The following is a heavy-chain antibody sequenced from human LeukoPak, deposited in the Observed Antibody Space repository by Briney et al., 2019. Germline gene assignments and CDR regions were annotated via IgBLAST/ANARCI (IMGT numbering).Heavy chain of an antibody. D-gene: IGHD3-10*01. CDR3: AKHVSGRLFYFDY. CDR2: ISGTGYNT. CDR1: GFTFRNCA. J-gene: IGHJ4*02. Sequence: GGSLRLSCAASGFTFRNCAMSWVRQAPGKGLEWVSGISGTGYNTYYADSVKGRFTISRDNSKNTLYLQMNSLGAEDTAVYYCAKHVSGRLFYFDYWGQRTLVTVSS. V-gene: IGHV3-23*01.